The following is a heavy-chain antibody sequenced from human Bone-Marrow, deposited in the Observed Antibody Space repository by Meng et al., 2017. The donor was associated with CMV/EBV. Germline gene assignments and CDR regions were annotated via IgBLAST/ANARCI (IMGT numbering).Heavy chain of an antibody. D-gene: IGHD6-19*01. V-gene: IGHV4-34*01. CDR1: GGSFSGYY. CDR2: IYHSGST. J-gene: IGHJ4*02. Sequence: GSLRLSCAVYGGSFSGYYWSWVRQPPGKGLEWIGEIYHSGSTNYNPSLKSRVTTSVDKSKNQFSLKLSSVTAADTAVYYCVTRYSSGWTYDYWGQGTLVTVSS. CDR3: VTRYSSGWTYDY.